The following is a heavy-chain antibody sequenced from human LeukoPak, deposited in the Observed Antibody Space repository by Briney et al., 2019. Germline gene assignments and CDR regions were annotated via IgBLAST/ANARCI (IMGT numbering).Heavy chain of an antibody. CDR3: AKDWRFGGLSRNFDY. J-gene: IGHJ4*02. V-gene: IGHV3-23*01. CDR1: GFTFSSCA. D-gene: IGHD3-10*01. Sequence: PGGSLRLSCAASGFTFSSCAMYWVRQAPGKGLEWVSVISGSGGTTYYADSVKGRFTISRDNSMNTLYLQMNSLRAEDTAVYYCAKDWRFGGLSRNFDYWGQGTLVTVSS. CDR2: ISGSGGTT.